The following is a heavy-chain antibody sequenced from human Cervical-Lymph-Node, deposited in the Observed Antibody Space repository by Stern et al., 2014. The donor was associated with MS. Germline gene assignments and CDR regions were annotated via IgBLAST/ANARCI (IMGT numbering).Heavy chain of an antibody. CDR1: GYTFTSYG. J-gene: IGHJ3*02. CDR2: ISASSGNT. V-gene: IGHV1-18*04. CDR3: ARDSPFDI. Sequence: DQLVESGVEVKKPGASVKVSCKASGYTFTSYGISWVRQAPGQGLEWMGWISASSGNTRNAQKFQGRVTMTTDTSTSTAFMELRSLRSDDTAVYYCARDSPFDIWGQGTMVTVSS.